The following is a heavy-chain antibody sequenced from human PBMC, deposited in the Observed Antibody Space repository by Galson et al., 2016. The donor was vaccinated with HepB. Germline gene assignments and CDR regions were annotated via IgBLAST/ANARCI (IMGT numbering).Heavy chain of an antibody. CDR3: AKDSGAYYYDSSGHRRNAFDI. CDR1: GFTSDHYA. CDR2: ISWNSGSI. J-gene: IGHJ3*02. V-gene: IGHV3-9*02. D-gene: IGHD3-22*01. Sequence: SLRLSCAASGFTSDHYAMHWVRQAPGKGLEWVSGISWNSGSIGYADSVTGRFTISRDNAKNSLYLQMNSLRAEDTALYYCAKDSGAYYYDSSGHRRNAFDIWGQGTVVTVSS.